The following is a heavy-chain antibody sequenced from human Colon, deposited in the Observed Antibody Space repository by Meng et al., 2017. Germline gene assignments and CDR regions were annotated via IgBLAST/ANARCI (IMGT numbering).Heavy chain of an antibody. J-gene: IGHJ4*02. CDR2: IHPSGST. CDR1: GGSFSDYY. V-gene: IGHV4-34*01. CDR3: ARGVDWAKSGNF. D-gene: IGHD3-9*01. Sequence: QVQPRQWGAGLLKPSWTLSLTCSVHGGSFSDYYLTWIRQPPGKGLEWVGEIHPSGSTYYSPSLQSRVTITLDTSKNQFSLTLSSMTAADTAVYYCARGVDWAKSGNFWGQGTLVTVSS.